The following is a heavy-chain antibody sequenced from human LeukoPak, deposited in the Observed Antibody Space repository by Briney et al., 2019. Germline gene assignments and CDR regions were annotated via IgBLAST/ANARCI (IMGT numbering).Heavy chain of an antibody. D-gene: IGHD3-3*01. J-gene: IGHJ4*02. CDR1: GFSLGSYW. CDR3: ASQSLGRYYDFWRARLAPDGGDY. CDR2: INSDGRST. V-gene: IGHV3-74*01. Sequence: PGGSLRLSCAASGFSLGSYWIDWVRQAPGKWLGWVSRINSDGRSTSYADSVKGRFPISRDNAKNTLYLQMHSLRAEDPAVYYGASQSLGRYYDFWRARLAPDGGDYWGQGTLVTVSS.